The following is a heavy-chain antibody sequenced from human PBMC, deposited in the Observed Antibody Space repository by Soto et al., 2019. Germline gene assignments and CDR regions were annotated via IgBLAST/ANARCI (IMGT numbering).Heavy chain of an antibody. D-gene: IGHD2-15*01. Sequence: GASVKVSCKASGYTFTDDAIHWVRQAPGQGLEWMGWINVGNGNTGYSRKFQGRVTNVRDMSASTAYIEVTSLTSEDTAIYYCAREGAHYTPLDHWGQGTLVTVSS. CDR2: INVGNGNT. CDR1: GYTFTDDA. CDR3: AREGAHYTPLDH. J-gene: IGHJ4*02. V-gene: IGHV1-3*01.